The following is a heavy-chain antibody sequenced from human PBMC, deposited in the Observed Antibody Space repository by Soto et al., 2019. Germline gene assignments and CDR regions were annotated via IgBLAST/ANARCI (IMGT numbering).Heavy chain of an antibody. CDR2: IYPGDSDT. V-gene: IGHV5-51*01. CDR3: ARTRQEGYYYYGMDV. J-gene: IGHJ6*02. Sequence: GESLKISCKASGYSFTNFWIGWVRQMPGKGLELMGTIYPGDSDTRYSPSFQGQVTISADKSISTAYLQWGSLKASDTAMYYCARTRQEGYYYYGMDVWGQGTTVTVSS. CDR1: GYSFTNFW.